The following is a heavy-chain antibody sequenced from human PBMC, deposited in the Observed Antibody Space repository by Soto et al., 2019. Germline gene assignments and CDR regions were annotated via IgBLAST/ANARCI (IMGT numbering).Heavy chain of an antibody. CDR2: IYYSGST. J-gene: IGHJ6*02. CDR3: ARDRAKWKDYYYYGMDV. V-gene: IGHV4-30-4*01. CDR1: GGSISSGDDF. D-gene: IGHD1-20*01. Sequence: QVQLQESGPGLVKPSQTLSLTCTVSGGSISSGDDFWPWIRHPPGKGLGWIGYIYYSGSTYYNPSLKSRLTMSVDTSKNQFSLKLSSVTAADTAVYYCARDRAKWKDYYYYGMDVWGQGTTVTVSS.